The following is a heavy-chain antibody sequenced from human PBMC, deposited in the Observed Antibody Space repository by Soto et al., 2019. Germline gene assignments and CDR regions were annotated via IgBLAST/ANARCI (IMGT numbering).Heavy chain of an antibody. D-gene: IGHD6-13*01. CDR3: AKEHSIIWYYGLEV. V-gene: IGHV3-23*01. CDR1: GFTFSSYA. CDR2: ISGSGGST. Sequence: LGGSLRLSCAASGFTFSSYALSWVRQAPGGGLEWVSAISGSGGSTYYADSVKGRFTISRDNSKNTLYLQMNSLRAEDTAVYDCAKEHSIIWYYGLEVWGQGTTVTV. J-gene: IGHJ6*01.